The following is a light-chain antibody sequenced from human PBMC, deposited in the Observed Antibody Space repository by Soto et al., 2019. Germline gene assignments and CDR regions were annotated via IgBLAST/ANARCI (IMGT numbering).Light chain of an antibody. CDR1: QDISNY. Sequence: DIQMSHSPSSLSASVGDRVTITCQASQDISNYLNWYQQKPGKAPKLLIYDASNLETGVPSRFSGSGSGTEFTLTISSLQPDDFATYYCQQYNNDWTFGQGTKVDIK. J-gene: IGKJ1*01. CDR3: QQYNNDWT. CDR2: DAS. V-gene: IGKV1-33*01.